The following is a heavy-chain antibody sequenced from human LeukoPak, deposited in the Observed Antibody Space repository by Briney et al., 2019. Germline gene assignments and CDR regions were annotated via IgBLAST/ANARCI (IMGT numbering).Heavy chain of an antibody. CDR2: ISGSVDST. J-gene: IGHJ3*01. Sequence: GGSLRLSCAASGFTFSSYAMSWVRQAPGKGLEWVSTISGSVDSTNYADSVKGRFTISRDSSNNTLYLQMNSLGAEGTAVYYCAKDLVFNYGGSQWAFDVWGQGTMVTVSS. CDR1: GFTFSSYA. V-gene: IGHV3-23*01. D-gene: IGHD2-21*01. CDR3: AKDLVFNYGGSQWAFDV.